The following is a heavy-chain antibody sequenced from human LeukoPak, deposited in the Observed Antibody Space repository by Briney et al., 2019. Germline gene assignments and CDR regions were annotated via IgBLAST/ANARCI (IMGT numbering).Heavy chain of an antibody. CDR3: ARLTYCSSTSCYDY. J-gene: IGHJ4*02. CDR2: FDPEDGET. Sequence: ASVKVSCKVSGYTLTELSMHWVRQAPGKGLEWMGGFDPEDGETIYAQKFQGRVTMTRDTSISTAYMELSRLRSDDTAVYYCARLTYCSSTSCYDYWGQGTLVTVSS. V-gene: IGHV1-24*01. CDR1: GYTLTELS. D-gene: IGHD2-2*01.